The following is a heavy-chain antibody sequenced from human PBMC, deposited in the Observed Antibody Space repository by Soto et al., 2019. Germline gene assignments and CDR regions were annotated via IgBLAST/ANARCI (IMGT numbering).Heavy chain of an antibody. CDR3: ARDPSYGGPYFAY. Sequence: GASVKVSCKASGGTFSSYAICWVRQAPGQGLEWMGGIIPIFGTANYAQKFQGRVTITADESTSTAYMELSSLRSEDTAVYYCARDPSYGGPYFAYRGQGTLVTVSS. V-gene: IGHV1-69*13. J-gene: IGHJ4*02. CDR2: IIPIFGTA. CDR1: GGTFSSYA. D-gene: IGHD4-17*01.